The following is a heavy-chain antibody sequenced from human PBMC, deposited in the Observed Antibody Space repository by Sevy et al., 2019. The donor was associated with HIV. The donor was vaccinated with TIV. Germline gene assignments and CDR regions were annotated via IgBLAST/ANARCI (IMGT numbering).Heavy chain of an antibody. CDR3: ARGRDDSSGYPLGWYFDL. V-gene: IGHV4-34*01. Sequence: GSLRLSCAASGFTFSSYSMNWVRQAPGKGLEWIGEINHIENTNYNPSLKSRATISVDTSKRQFSLRLSSVTAADTAVYYCARGRDDSSGYPLGWYFDLWGRGTLVTVSS. J-gene: IGHJ2*01. D-gene: IGHD3-22*01. CDR2: INHIENT. CDR1: GFTFSSYS.